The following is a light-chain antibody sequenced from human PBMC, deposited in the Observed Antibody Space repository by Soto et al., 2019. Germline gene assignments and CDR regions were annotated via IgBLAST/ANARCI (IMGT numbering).Light chain of an antibody. J-gene: IGKJ1*01. V-gene: IGKV1-9*01. CDR3: QQYNSYAWT. CDR2: AAS. CDR1: QDISNF. Sequence: DIQLTQSPSFLSASVGDRVTITCRASQDISNFLAWYQQKPGKAPKLLIYAASTLQSGVPSRFSGSGSGREFTLTISSLQPDDFATYYCQQYNSYAWTFGQGTKVDI.